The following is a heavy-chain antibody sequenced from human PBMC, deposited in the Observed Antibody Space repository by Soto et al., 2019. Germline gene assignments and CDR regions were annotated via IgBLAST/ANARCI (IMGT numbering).Heavy chain of an antibody. CDR1: GGSISSGDYY. J-gene: IGHJ5*02. V-gene: IGHV4-30-4*01. D-gene: IGHD3-3*01. CDR2: IYYSGST. Sequence: SETLSLTCTVSGGSISSGDYYWSWIRQPPGKGLEWIGYIYYSGSTYYNPSLKSRVTISVDRSKNQFSLKLSSVTAADTAVYYCARVPGDCWSGYYSWFDPWGQGTLVTVSS. CDR3: ARVPGDCWSGYYSWFDP.